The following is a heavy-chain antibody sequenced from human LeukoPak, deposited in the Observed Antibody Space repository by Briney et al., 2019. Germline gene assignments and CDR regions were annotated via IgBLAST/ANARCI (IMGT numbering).Heavy chain of an antibody. Sequence: GASVKVSCRASGGTFSSYAISWVRQAPGQGLEWMGRIIPILGIANYAQKFQGRVTITADKSTSTAYMELSSLRSEDTAVYYCARDPHMIRAVAEAYWGQGTLVTVSS. CDR3: ARDPHMIRAVAEAY. CDR1: GGTFSSYA. V-gene: IGHV1-69*04. D-gene: IGHD6-19*01. CDR2: IIPILGIA. J-gene: IGHJ4*02.